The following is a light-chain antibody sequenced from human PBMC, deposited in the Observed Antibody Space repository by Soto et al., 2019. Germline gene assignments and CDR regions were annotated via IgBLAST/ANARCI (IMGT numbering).Light chain of an antibody. V-gene: IGKV1-5*01. Sequence: DIQMAQSPSTLSASVGDRVTITCRASQSISSWLAWYQQKPGKAPKLLIYDASSLESGVPSRFSGSGSGTEFTLTISSLQPDDFATYYCQQYNSYSLTFGGGTKVEIK. CDR1: QSISSW. CDR2: DAS. CDR3: QQYNSYSLT. J-gene: IGKJ4*01.